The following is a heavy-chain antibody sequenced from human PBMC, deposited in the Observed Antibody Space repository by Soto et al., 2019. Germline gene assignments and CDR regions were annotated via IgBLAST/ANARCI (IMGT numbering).Heavy chain of an antibody. V-gene: IGHV3-53*02. CDR3: ARVTYWMYVDY. CDR1: GFTVSSNY. Sequence: EVQLVETGGGLIQPGGSLRLSCAASGFTVSSNYMSWVRQAPGKGLEWVSVIYSGGSTYYADSVKGRFTISRDNSKNTLYLQMNSLRAEDSAVYYCARVTYWMYVDYWGQGTLVTVSS. CDR2: IYSGGST. D-gene: IGHD1-1*01. J-gene: IGHJ4*02.